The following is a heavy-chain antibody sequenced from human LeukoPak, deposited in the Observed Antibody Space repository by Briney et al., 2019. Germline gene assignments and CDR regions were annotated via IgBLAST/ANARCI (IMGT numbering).Heavy chain of an antibody. V-gene: IGHV3-23*01. CDR1: GFSFSIYA. CDR2: ISGSGGST. J-gene: IGHJ4*02. CDR3: AKSLDFWSGYYTPFDY. Sequence: PGPSLRLSRAASGFSFSIYATSSVRQAPGKGREWVSAISGSGGSTYYAGSVKGRFTISRDNSKNTLYLQMNSLRAEDTAVYYCAKSLDFWSGYYTPFDYWGQGTLVTVSS. D-gene: IGHD3-3*01.